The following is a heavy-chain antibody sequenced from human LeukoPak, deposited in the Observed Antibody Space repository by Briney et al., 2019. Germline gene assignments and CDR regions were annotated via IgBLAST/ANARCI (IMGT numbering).Heavy chain of an antibody. CDR2: INHRGST. Sequence: MSSETLSLTCAVYGDSLSGYYWSWIRQPPGKGLVWIAEINHRGSTHYNPSLKSRVNISVDTSKNQFSLNLDSVTAADTAVYYCARGIAAASERALDIWGQGTTVTVSS. D-gene: IGHD6-13*01. J-gene: IGHJ3*02. CDR3: ARGIAAASERALDI. V-gene: IGHV4-34*01. CDR1: GDSLSGYY.